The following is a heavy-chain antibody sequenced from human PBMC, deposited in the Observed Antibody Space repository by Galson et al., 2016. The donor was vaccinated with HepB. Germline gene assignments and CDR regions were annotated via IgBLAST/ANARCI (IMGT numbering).Heavy chain of an antibody. CDR1: GFTFSLYS. Sequence: SLRLSCAASGFTFSLYSMHWVRQAPGKGLEWVTAISYDGSNKYYADSVRGRFTISRDNAENTLFLQMNSLRPEDTAVYYCARDHSNGLLGLWGQGTLVTVSS. V-gene: IGHV3-30-3*01. J-gene: IGHJ4*02. CDR3: ARDHSNGLLGL. CDR2: ISYDGSNK. D-gene: IGHD6-19*01.